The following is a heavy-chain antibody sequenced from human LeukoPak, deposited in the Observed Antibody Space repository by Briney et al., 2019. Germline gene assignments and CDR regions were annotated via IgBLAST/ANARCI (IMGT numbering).Heavy chain of an antibody. CDR1: GFMFATYG. CDR2: IWYNEGDNQ. D-gene: IGHD3-10*01. J-gene: IGHJ4*02. Sequence: GGSLRLSCAASGFMFATYGMHWVRQAPGKGLEWVAVIWYNEGDNQYYGDSVKGRFTISRDNSKNTLYLQMNSLRAEDTAVYYCAKGRYYGSGKWGYFEYWGQGTLVTVSS. V-gene: IGHV3-33*06. CDR3: AKGRYYGSGKWGYFEY.